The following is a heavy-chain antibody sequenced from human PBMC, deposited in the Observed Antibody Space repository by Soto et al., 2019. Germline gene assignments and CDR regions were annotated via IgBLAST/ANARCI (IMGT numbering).Heavy chain of an antibody. D-gene: IGHD5-12*01. CDR2: IYHSGST. CDR1: GGSISSGGYY. V-gene: IGHV4-31*03. J-gene: IGHJ3*02. CDR3: ARVIGANVKRAFDI. Sequence: SETLSLTCTVSGGSISSGGYYWSWIRQHPGKGLEWIGYIYHSGSTYYNPSLKSRVTISVDTSKNQFSLKLSSVTAADTAVYYCARVIGANVKRAFDIWGQGTXVTVSS.